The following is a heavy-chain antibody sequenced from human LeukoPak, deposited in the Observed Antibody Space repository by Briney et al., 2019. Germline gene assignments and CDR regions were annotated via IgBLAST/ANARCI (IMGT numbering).Heavy chain of an antibody. CDR3: ARMGPDPSVLLWDD. CDR1: GGSISSYY. CDR2: IYYSGST. V-gene: IGHV4-59*08. D-gene: IGHD3-10*01. J-gene: IGHJ4*02. Sequence: SETLSLTCTVSGGSISSYYWSWIRQPPGKGLEWIGYIYYSGSTNYNPSLKSRVTISVDTSKNQFSLKLSSVTAADTAVYYCARMGPDPSVLLWDDWGQGTLVTVSS.